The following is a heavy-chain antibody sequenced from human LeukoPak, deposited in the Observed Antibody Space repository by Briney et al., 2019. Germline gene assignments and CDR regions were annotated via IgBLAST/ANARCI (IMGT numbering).Heavy chain of an antibody. CDR3: ATEGGYCSGGSCYPPYYYGMDV. V-gene: IGHV1-24*01. D-gene: IGHD2-15*01. Sequence: GASVTVSCKVSGYTLTELSMHWVRQAPGKGLEWMGGFDLEDGETIYAQKFQGRVTMTEDTSTDTAYMELSSLRSEDTAVYYCATEGGYCSGGSCYPPYYYGMDVWGQGTTVTVSS. CDR1: GYTLTELS. CDR2: FDLEDGET. J-gene: IGHJ6*02.